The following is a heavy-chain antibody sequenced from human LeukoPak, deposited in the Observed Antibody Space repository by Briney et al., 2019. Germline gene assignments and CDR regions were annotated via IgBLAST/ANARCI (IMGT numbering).Heavy chain of an antibody. J-gene: IGHJ5*02. CDR2: ISAYNGNT. D-gene: IGHD2-21*01. CDR1: GYTFTSYG. V-gene: IGHV1-18*01. Sequence: GASVKVSCKASGYTFTSYGISWVRQAPGQGLEWMGWISAYNGNTNYAQKLQGRVTMTTDTSTSTAYMELRSLRSDDTAVYYCARDVVEVAAAHEGDNWFDPWGQGTLVTVSS. CDR3: ARDVVEVAAAHEGDNWFDP.